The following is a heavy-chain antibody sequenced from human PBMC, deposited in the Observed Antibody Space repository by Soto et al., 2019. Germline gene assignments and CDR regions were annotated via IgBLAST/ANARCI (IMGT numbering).Heavy chain of an antibody. J-gene: IGHJ4*02. Sequence: VQLVESGGGLVKPGGSLRLSCAASGFTFSSYSMNWVRQAPGKGLEWVSSISSSSSYIYYADSVKGRFTISRDNAKNSLYLQMNSLRAEDTAVYYCARGGNRDILTGYLYWGQGTLVTVSS. D-gene: IGHD3-9*01. CDR1: GFTFSSYS. V-gene: IGHV3-21*01. CDR3: ARGGNRDILTGYLY. CDR2: ISSSSSYI.